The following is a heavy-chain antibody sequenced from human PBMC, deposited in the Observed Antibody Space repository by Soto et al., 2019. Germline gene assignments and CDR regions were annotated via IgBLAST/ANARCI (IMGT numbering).Heavy chain of an antibody. Sequence: GGSLRLSCAASGFTFSSYAMSWVRQAPGKGLEWVSAISGSGGSTYYADSVKGRFTISRDNSKNTLYLQMNSLRAEDTAVYYCAKVNGVHFWSGYYGYWGQGTLVTVSS. CDR1: GFTFSSYA. D-gene: IGHD3-3*02. V-gene: IGHV3-23*01. CDR3: AKVNGVHFWSGYYGY. CDR2: ISGSGGST. J-gene: IGHJ4*02.